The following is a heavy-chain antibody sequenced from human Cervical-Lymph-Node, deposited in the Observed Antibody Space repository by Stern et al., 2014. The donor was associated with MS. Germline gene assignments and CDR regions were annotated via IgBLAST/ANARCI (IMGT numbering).Heavy chain of an antibody. D-gene: IGHD3-3*01. V-gene: IGHV3-21*01. CDR3: ARDGFLEWLLYY. J-gene: IGHJ4*02. Sequence: EVQLVESGGGLVKPGGSLRLSCAASGFTFSSYSMNWVRQAPGKGLGWVSSISSSSYIYYADSVKGRFTISRDNAKNSLYLQMNSLRAEDTAVYYCARDGFLEWLLYYWGQGTLVTVSS. CDR2: ISSSSYI. CDR1: GFTFSSYS.